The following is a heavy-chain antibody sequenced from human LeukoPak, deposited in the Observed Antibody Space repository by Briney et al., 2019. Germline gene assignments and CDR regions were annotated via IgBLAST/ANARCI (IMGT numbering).Heavy chain of an antibody. J-gene: IGHJ4*02. CDR2: LSGSGGST. D-gene: IGHD3-22*01. CDR1: GFNLSSYA. CDR3: AKDIYDSSGYLLFDC. V-gene: IGHV3-23*01. Sequence: PGEPLTLSYAASGFNLSSYAMSWVRAPPGKGLEWFSSLSGSGGSTYYADYVKGRFTISRDNSKNTLYLQMNSLRAEDTAVYYCAKDIYDSSGYLLFDCWGQGTLVTVSS.